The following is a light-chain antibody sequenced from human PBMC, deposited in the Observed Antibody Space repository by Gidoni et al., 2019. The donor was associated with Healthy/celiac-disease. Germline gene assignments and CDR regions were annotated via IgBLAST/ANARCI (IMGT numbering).Light chain of an antibody. Sequence: QSALPQPPSVSGSPGQSLPISCTGTSSDVGGYNYVSWYQQHPGKAPKLMIYEVSNRPSGVSNRFSGSKSGNTASLPISGLQAEDEADYYCSSYTSSITLVFGGGTKLTVL. V-gene: IGLV2-14*01. J-gene: IGLJ2*01. CDR2: EVS. CDR1: SSDVGGYNY. CDR3: SSYTSSITLV.